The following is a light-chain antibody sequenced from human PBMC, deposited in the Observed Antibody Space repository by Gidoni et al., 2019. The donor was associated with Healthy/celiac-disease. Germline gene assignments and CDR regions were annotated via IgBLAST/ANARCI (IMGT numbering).Light chain of an antibody. J-gene: IGKJ4*01. Sequence: DIVLTQSPGTLSLSPGERATLSCRASQSVSSSYLAWYQQKPGQAPRLLIYGASSRATGIPDRFSGSGSGTDFTLTISRLEPEDFAVYYCQQYGSSFLTFGGXTKVEIK. CDR3: QQYGSSFLT. V-gene: IGKV3-20*01. CDR1: QSVSSSY. CDR2: GAS.